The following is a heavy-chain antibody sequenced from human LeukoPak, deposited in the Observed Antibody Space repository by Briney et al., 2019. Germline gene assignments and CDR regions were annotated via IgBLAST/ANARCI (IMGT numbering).Heavy chain of an antibody. V-gene: IGHV4-38-2*01. D-gene: IGHD3-16*02. CDR1: GYSISSGYY. CDR2: IYRSGST. J-gene: IGHJ3*02. Sequence: KPSETLSLTCAVSGYSISSGYYWGWIRQPPGKGLEWIGSIYRSGSTYYNPSLKSRVTISVDTSKNQFSLKLSSVTAADTAVYYCARGLYPPRGAFDIWGQGTMVTVSS. CDR3: ARGLYPPRGAFDI.